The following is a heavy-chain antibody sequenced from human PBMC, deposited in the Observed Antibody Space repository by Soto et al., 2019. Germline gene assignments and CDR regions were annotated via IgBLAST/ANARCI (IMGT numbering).Heavy chain of an antibody. CDR3: ARHAVGPGFYYYMDV. CDR2: IYYSGST. J-gene: IGHJ6*03. Sequence: PSETLSLTCNVSGGPISSISYYWGWIRQPPGKGLEWIVSIYYSGSTIYNPSLKSRVTTSVDTSKNQLSLKLSSLTAADTAVYYCARHAVGPGFYYYMDVWGKGTTVTVSS. V-gene: IGHV4-39*01. D-gene: IGHD1-26*01. CDR1: GGPISSISYY.